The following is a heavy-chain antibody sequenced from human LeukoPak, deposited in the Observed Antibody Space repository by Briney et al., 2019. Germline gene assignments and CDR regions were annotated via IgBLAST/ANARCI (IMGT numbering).Heavy chain of an antibody. CDR2: INHSGST. CDR1: GGSFSGYY. Sequence: SETLSLTCAVYGGSFSGYYWSWIRQPPGKGLEWIGEINHSGSTNYNPSLKSRVTISVDTSKNQFSLKLSSVTAADTAVYYCAGEDYDTDYWDQGTLVTVSS. D-gene: IGHD3-22*01. CDR3: AGEDYDTDY. V-gene: IGHV4-34*01. J-gene: IGHJ4*02.